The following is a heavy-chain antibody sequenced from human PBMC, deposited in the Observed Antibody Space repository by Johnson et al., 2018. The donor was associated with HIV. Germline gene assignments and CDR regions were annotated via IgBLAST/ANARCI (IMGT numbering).Heavy chain of an antibody. J-gene: IGHJ3*02. CDR2: ILYDGSKK. Sequence: QVQLVESGGGVVQPGRSLRLSCVASGFSFSAYGMNWVRQAPGKGLQWVASILYDGSKKYYADSVKGRFTISRDNAKNSLYLQMNSLRAEDTALYYCAKDMGYDSSGDGAFDIWGQGTMVTVSS. D-gene: IGHD3-22*01. CDR1: GFSFSAYG. CDR3: AKDMGYDSSGDGAFDI. V-gene: IGHV3-30*04.